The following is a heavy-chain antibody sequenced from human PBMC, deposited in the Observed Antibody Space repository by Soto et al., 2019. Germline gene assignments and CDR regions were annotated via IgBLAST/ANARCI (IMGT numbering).Heavy chain of an antibody. Sequence: GGSLRLSCAASGFTFSSYWMHWVRQAPGKGLVWVSRINSDGSSTSYADSVKGRFTISGHNSKNTLYLQMNSLRAEDTAVYYCASLYCSGGSCSDFFVYYYIDGWAKGTTVTVSS. J-gene: IGHJ6*03. CDR2: INSDGSST. D-gene: IGHD2-15*01. V-gene: IGHV3-74*01. CDR1: GFTFSSYW. CDR3: ASLYCSGGSCSDFFVYYYIDG.